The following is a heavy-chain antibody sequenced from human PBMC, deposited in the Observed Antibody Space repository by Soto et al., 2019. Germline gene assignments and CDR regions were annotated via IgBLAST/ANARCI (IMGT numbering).Heavy chain of an antibody. V-gene: IGHV1-3*01. J-gene: IGHJ5*02. Sequence: QVQLVQSGADVKKPGASVKISCKASGYNFTQYRIHWVRQAPGQRLEWMGWITAGDAKTEYSQKFHGRVTISRDISATTVYLDLDSLRSEDTAVYYCARDLYSSSWFWFDPWGRGTQVIVSS. D-gene: IGHD2-2*01. CDR3: ARDLYSSSWFWFDP. CDR2: ITAGDAKT. CDR1: GYNFTQYR.